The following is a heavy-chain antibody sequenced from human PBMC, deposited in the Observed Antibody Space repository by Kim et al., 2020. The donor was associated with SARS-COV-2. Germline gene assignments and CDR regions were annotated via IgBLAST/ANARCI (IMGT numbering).Heavy chain of an antibody. CDR2: INSDGGTT. Sequence: GGSLRLSCAASGFTFSSYWMHWDRQAPGKGLGWVARINSDGGTTSYADSGEGRLTISRHNAKVTLYVQMDSLRAEDTGVCECASRGDTGTYDYFDYLGQG. J-gene: IGHJ4*02. CDR1: GFTFSSYW. D-gene: IGHD1-26*01. CDR3: ASRGDTGTYDYFDY. V-gene: IGHV3-74*01.